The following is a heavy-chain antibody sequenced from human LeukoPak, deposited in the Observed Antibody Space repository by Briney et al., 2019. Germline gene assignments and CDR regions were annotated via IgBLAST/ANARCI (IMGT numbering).Heavy chain of an antibody. CDR2: IYPGDSNT. CDR1: GYSFTSYW. Sequence: GESLKISCKGSGYSFTSYWIGWVRQMPGKGLDWMGIIYPGDSNTRYTASFQGQVTISADKSISTAYLQWSSLKASDTAMYYCARFEYYDFWSGYRRGHYFDYWGQGTLVTVSS. D-gene: IGHD3-3*01. CDR3: ARFEYYDFWSGYRRGHYFDY. V-gene: IGHV5-51*01. J-gene: IGHJ4*02.